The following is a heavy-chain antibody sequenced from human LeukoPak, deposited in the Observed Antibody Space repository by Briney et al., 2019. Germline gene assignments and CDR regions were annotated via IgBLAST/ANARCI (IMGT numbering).Heavy chain of an antibody. D-gene: IGHD5-18*01. V-gene: IGHV3-48*03. CDR3: ARVSGYSYGLPFDY. Sequence: GGSLRLSCAASGFTFSSYEMNWVRQAPGKGLEWVSYISSSGSTIYYADSVKGRFTISRDNAKNSLYLQMNSLRAEDTAVYYCARVSGYSYGLPFDYWGQGTLVTVSS. J-gene: IGHJ4*02. CDR1: GFTFSSYE. CDR2: ISSSGSTI.